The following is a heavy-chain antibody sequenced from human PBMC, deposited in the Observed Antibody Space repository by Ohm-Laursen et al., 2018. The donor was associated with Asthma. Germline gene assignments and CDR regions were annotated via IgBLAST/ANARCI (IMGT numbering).Heavy chain of an antibody. D-gene: IGHD1-26*01. Sequence: SLRLSCAASGFTFSSYSMNRVRQAPGKGLEWVSSISSSSSYIYYADSVKGRFTISRDNAKNSLYLQMNSLRAEDTAVYYCARLMVGAVRADAFDIWGQGTMVTVSS. CDR2: ISSSSSYI. CDR3: ARLMVGAVRADAFDI. CDR1: GFTFSSYS. V-gene: IGHV3-21*01. J-gene: IGHJ3*02.